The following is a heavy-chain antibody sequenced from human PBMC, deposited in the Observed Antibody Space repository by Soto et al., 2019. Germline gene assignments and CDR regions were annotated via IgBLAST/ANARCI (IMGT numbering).Heavy chain of an antibody. CDR1: GSTFTSSY. D-gene: IGHD3-10*01. Sequence: ASVKVSCKASGSTFTSSYIHWVRQAPGQGLEWMGIINPSGGSTSSAQKLQGRVTMTRDTSTSTVYMELSSLRSEDTAVYYCARVVSGAHDAFAIWGQGTMVT. V-gene: IGHV1-46*03. CDR2: INPSGGST. J-gene: IGHJ3*02. CDR3: ARVVSGAHDAFAI.